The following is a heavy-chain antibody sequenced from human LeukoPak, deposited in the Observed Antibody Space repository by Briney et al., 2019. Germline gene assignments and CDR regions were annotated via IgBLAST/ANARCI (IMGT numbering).Heavy chain of an antibody. Sequence: PSETLSLTCTVSGGSISSSSYSRGWIRQPPGKGLEWIGSIYYSGSTYYNPSLKSRVTISVDTSKNQFSLKLSSVTAADTAVYYCALTGVDDSSGYYYYFDYWGQGTLVTVSS. CDR3: ALTGVDDSSGYYYYFDY. J-gene: IGHJ4*02. CDR1: GGSISSSSYS. V-gene: IGHV4-39*01. CDR2: IYYSGST. D-gene: IGHD3-22*01.